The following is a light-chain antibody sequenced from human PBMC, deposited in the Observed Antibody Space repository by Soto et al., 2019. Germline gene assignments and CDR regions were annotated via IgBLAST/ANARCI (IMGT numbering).Light chain of an antibody. V-gene: IGLV6-57*04. CDR2: EDN. CDR1: SGSIASNY. CDR3: QSYDSSTVV. J-gene: IGLJ2*01. Sequence: NFMLTQPHSVSESPGKTVTISCTRSSGSIASNYVQWYQQRPGSAPTTVIYEDNQRPSGVPDRFSGSIDSSSNSASLTISGLKTEYEADYYCQSYDSSTVVFGGGTQLTVL.